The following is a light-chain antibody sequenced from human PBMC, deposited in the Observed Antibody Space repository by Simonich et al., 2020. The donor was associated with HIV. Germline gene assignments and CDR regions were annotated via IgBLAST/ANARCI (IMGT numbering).Light chain of an antibody. CDR3: QQYYTTPLT. CDR2: KAS. CDR1: QSISIW. Sequence: DIQMTQSPSTMSASVGDRVTITCRASQSISIWLAWYQQKPGKAPKLLIYKASSLESGVPSRFSGSGSGTDFTLTISSLQAEDVAVYYCQQYYTTPLTFGGGTKVEIK. J-gene: IGKJ4*01. V-gene: IGKV1-5*03.